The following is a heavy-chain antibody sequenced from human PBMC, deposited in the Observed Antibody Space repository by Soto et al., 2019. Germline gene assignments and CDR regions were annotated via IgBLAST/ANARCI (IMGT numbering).Heavy chain of an antibody. CDR3: ARDSDRGYSGSYYY. CDR2: IYSGGST. D-gene: IGHD1-26*01. CDR1: GFTVSSNY. V-gene: IGHV3-66*01. Sequence: GGSLRLSCAASGFTVSSNYMSWVRQAPGKGLEWVSVIYSGGSTYYADSVKGRFTISRDNSKNTLYLQMNSLRAEDTAGYYCARDSDRGYSGSYYYWGQGTLVTVSS. J-gene: IGHJ4*02.